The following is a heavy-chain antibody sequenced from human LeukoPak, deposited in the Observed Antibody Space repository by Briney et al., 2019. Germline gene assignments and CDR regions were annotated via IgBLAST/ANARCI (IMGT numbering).Heavy chain of an antibody. V-gene: IGHV4-59*02. D-gene: IGHD4/OR15-4a*01. CDR1: GDSVSRYS. CDR2: ISNSGTT. Sequence: SETLSLTCTVSGDSVSRYSWSWIRQPPGRGLEWIGYISNSGTTNYNPSLKSRVTISVDTSKNQFSLKLTSMTAADTAVYYCASAGGAPPAALDLDRWGQGTLVTVSS. J-gene: IGHJ5*02. CDR3: ASAGGAPPAALDLDR.